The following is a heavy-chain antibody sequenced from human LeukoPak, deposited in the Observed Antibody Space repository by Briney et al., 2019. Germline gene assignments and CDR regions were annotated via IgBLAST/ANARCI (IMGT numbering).Heavy chain of an antibody. CDR2: ISSSSTYI. CDR3: ARDLNYGRGYSYGFGY. D-gene: IGHD5-18*01. J-gene: IGHJ4*02. Sequence: GGSLRLSCAASGFTFSSYSMNWVCQAPGKGLEWVSSISSSSTYIDYADSVKGRFTISRDNAKDSLYLQMNSLRAEDTAVYYCARDLNYGRGYSYGFGYWGQGTLVTVSS. CDR1: GFTFSSYS. V-gene: IGHV3-21*01.